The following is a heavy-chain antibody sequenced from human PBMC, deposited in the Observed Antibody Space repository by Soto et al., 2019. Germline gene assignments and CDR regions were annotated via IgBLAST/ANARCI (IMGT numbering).Heavy chain of an antibody. V-gene: IGHV4-30-4*01. J-gene: IGHJ4*02. CDR1: GGSINNGDYY. Sequence: PSETLSLTCSVSGGSINNGDYYWSWIRQPPEKGLEWIGYIYYSGSTYYNPSLKSRVTISIDTSMNQFSLKLSSVTAADTAVYYCARESYDSSGYQNIDYWGQGTLVTVSS. D-gene: IGHD3-22*01. CDR3: ARESYDSSGYQNIDY. CDR2: IYYSGST.